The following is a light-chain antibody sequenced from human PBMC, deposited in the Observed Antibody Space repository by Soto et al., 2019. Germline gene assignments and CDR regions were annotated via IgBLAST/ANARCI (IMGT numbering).Light chain of an antibody. CDR3: MQATHWPWT. Sequence: DVVMTQSPLSLPVTLGQPASISCRSSHSLVSSNGNTFLIWFQQRPGKSPRRLIYKVSNRDSAVTDRFTGSGSGTDFTLEISRVEAEDVGVYYCMQATHWPWTFGQGNTVESK. CDR2: KVS. V-gene: IGKV2-30*01. J-gene: IGKJ1*01. CDR1: HSLVSSNGNTF.